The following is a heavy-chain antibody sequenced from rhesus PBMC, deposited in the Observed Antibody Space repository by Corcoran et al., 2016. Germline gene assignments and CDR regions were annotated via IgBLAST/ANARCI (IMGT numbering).Heavy chain of an antibody. J-gene: IGHJ6*01. CDR1: GFTFSSYG. V-gene: IGHV3S5*01. CDR2: ISYGGGCK. Sequence: EVQLVESGGGLVQPGGSLRLSCAASGFTFSSYGMSWVRQAPGKGLEWVSYISYGGGCKNYPDSVTVRFTISRDNSKTTLSLQMNSLRAEDTAVYYCTKDQSGYCSSTYCSSEYGLDSWGQGVVVTVSS. D-gene: IGHD2-15*01. CDR3: TKDQSGYCSSTYCSSEYGLDS.